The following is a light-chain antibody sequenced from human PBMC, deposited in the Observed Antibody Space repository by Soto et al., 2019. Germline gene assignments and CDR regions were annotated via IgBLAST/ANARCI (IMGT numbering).Light chain of an antibody. CDR2: ATS. CDR1: QSISSDS. Sequence: PGERATLSCRASQSISSDSLGWFQQKPGQPPRLLIYATSIRATGIPDRFSGSGSGTDFTLTISRLEPEDFAVYFCQHNTFGQGTKLEI. CDR3: QHNT. J-gene: IGKJ2*01. V-gene: IGKV3-20*01.